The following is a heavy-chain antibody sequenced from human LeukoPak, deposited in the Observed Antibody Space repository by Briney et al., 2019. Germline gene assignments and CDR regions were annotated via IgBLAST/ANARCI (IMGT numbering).Heavy chain of an antibody. Sequence: ASVKVSCKASGYTFTGYYMHWVRQAPGQGLEWMGWVNPNSGGTNYAQKFQGRVTMTRDTSISTAYMELSRLRSDDTAVYYCARDLKVIAAAETLRYWGQGTLVTVSS. V-gene: IGHV1-2*02. CDR1: GYTFTGYY. D-gene: IGHD6-13*01. J-gene: IGHJ4*02. CDR3: ARDLKVIAAAETLRY. CDR2: VNPNSGGT.